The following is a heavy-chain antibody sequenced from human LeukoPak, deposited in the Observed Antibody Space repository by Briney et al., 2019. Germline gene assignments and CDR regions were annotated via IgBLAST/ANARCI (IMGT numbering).Heavy chain of an antibody. CDR2: ISGSGGST. CDR1: GFTFSSYA. Sequence: GGSLRLSCAASGFTFSSYAMSWVRQAPGKGLEWVSGISGSGGSTYHADSVKGRFTISRDNSKNTLYLQMNSLRGDDTAVYYCAKDLNSFIVVVTIYGMDVWGQGTTVIVSS. CDR3: AKDLNSFIVVVTIYGMDV. J-gene: IGHJ6*02. V-gene: IGHV3-23*01. D-gene: IGHD2-15*01.